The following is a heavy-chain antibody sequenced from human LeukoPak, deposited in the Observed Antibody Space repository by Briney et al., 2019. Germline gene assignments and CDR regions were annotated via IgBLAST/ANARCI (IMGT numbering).Heavy chain of an antibody. D-gene: IGHD2-2*01. CDR1: GDSFSRYY. J-gene: IGHJ5*02. CDR2: IYNSGST. Sequence: PSETLSLTCTVSGDSFSRYYWTWIRQPPGKGLQWIGYIYNSGSTNYNPSLKSRVTMSVDTSKNQFSLKLSSVTAADTAVYYCARDQCSSTSCYFNWFDPWGQGTLVTVSS. V-gene: IGHV4-59*12. CDR3: ARDQCSSTSCYFNWFDP.